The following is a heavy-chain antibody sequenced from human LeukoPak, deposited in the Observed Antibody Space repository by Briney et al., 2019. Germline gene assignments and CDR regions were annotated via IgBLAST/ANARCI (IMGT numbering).Heavy chain of an antibody. Sequence: ASVTVSCKASGYTFTSYGISWVRQAPGQGLEWMGWISAYNGNTNYAQKLQGRVTMTTDTSTSTAYMEPRSLRSDDTAVYYCARAGIAAAGTCFQHWGQGTLVTVSS. CDR2: ISAYNGNT. CDR3: ARAGIAAAGTCFQH. V-gene: IGHV1-18*01. J-gene: IGHJ1*01. D-gene: IGHD6-13*01. CDR1: GYTFTSYG.